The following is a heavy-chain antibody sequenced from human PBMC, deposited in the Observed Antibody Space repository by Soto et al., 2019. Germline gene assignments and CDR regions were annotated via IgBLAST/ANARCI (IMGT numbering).Heavy chain of an antibody. D-gene: IGHD2-15*01. CDR3: AGGGPIKILDY. V-gene: IGHV4-30-2*01. CDR2: IYHSGST. Sequence: NPSETLSLTCAVSGGSISSGGYSWSWIRQPPGKGLEWIGYIYHSGSTYYNPSLKSRVTISVDRSKNQFSLKLSSVTVADTAVYYCAGGGPIKILDYWGQGTLVTVSS. J-gene: IGHJ4*02. CDR1: GGSISSGGYS.